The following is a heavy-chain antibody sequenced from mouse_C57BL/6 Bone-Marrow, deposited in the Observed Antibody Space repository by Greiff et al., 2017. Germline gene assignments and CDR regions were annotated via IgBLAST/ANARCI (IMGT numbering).Heavy chain of an antibody. Sequence: VQLQESGPELVKPGASVKISCKASGYAFRSSWMNWVKQRPGKGLEWIGRIYPGDGGTNYNGKFKGKARLTADKSSSTAYMQLSSLTSEDSAVYLCARRYSKDWWGQGTTLTVSS. D-gene: IGHD2-14*01. CDR1: GYAFRSSW. J-gene: IGHJ2*01. CDR2: IYPGDGGT. V-gene: IGHV1-82*01. CDR3: ARRYSKDW.